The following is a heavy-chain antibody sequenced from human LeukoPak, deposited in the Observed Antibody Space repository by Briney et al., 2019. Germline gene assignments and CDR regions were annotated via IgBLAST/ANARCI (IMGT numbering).Heavy chain of an antibody. V-gene: IGHV1-2*02. Sequence: ASVKVSCKASGYTFTGYYTHWVRQAPGQGLEWMGWINPNSGGTNYAQKFQGRVTMTRDTSISTAYMELSRLRSDDTAVYYCASRYGSGSYRSYYYYGMDVWGQGTTVTVSS. CDR3: ASRYGSGSYRSYYYYGMDV. CDR2: INPNSGGT. D-gene: IGHD3-10*01. J-gene: IGHJ6*02. CDR1: GYTFTGYY.